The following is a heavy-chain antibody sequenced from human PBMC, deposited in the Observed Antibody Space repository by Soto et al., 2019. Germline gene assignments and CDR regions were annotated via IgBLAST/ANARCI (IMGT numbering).Heavy chain of an antibody. J-gene: IGHJ5*02. D-gene: IGHD5-18*01. CDR2: INSDGSST. Sequence: GVSLRLSCAASGFTFSSYWMHWVRQAPGKGLVWVSAINSDGSSTSYADSVKGRFTISRDNAKNTLYLQMNSLRAEDTAVYYCARDLGYKSGPWGQGTLVTVSS. CDR3: ARDLGYKSGP. V-gene: IGHV3-74*01. CDR1: GFTFSSYW.